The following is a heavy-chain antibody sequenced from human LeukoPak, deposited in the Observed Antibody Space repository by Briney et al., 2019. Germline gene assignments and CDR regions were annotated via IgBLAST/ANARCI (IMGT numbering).Heavy chain of an antibody. J-gene: IGHJ4*02. Sequence: GRSLRLSCTASGFTFGDYAMSWVRQAPGKGLEWVGFIRSKAYGRTTEYAASVKGRFTISRDDSKSIAYLQMNSLKTEDTAVYYCTRSPYYYDSSGYYFDYWGQGTLVTVSS. CDR1: GFTFGDYA. CDR3: TRSPYYYDSSGYYFDY. V-gene: IGHV3-49*04. D-gene: IGHD3-22*01. CDR2: IRSKAYGRTT.